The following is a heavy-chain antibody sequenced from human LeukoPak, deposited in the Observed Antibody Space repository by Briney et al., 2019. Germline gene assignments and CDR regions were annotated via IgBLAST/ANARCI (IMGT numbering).Heavy chain of an antibody. V-gene: IGHV1-24*01. Sequence: ASVKVSCKVSAYTLTELSMHWVRQAPGKGLGWMGGFDPEDGETIYAQRFQGRVTMTEATSTDTAYMELSSLRSEDTGVNYCATTEYDSSGYYSKWFDPWGQGALVTVSS. CDR1: AYTLTELS. CDR3: ATTEYDSSGYYSKWFDP. D-gene: IGHD3-22*01. CDR2: FDPEDGET. J-gene: IGHJ5*02.